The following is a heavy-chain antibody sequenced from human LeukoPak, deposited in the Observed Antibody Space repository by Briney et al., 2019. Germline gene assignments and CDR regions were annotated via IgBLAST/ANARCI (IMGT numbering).Heavy chain of an antibody. V-gene: IGHV3-48*03. J-gene: IGHJ3*02. CDR3: ATRYCSSTSCPYVGDAFDI. CDR2: TSSSGSSI. Sequence: GGSLRLSCAASGFTFSSYEMNWVRQAPGKGLEWVSYTSSSGSSIHYADSVKGRFTISRDNAKNSLYLQMNSLRAEDTAVYYCATRYCSSTSCPYVGDAFDIWGQGTMVTVSS. CDR1: GFTFSSYE. D-gene: IGHD2-2*01.